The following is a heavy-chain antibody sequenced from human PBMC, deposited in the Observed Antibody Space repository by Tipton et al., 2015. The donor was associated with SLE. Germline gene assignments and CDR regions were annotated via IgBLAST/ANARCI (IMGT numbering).Heavy chain of an antibody. CDR2: IYYSGST. CDR1: GGSISSGGYS. CDR3: ARDLVGSSGDAFDI. V-gene: IGHV4-61*08. D-gene: IGHD3-22*01. Sequence: TLSLTCAVSGGSISSGGYSWSWIRQPPGKGLEWIGYIYYSGSTNYNPSLKSRVTISVDTSKNQFSLKLTSVTAADTAVYYCARDLVGSSGDAFDIWGQGTMVTVSS. J-gene: IGHJ3*02.